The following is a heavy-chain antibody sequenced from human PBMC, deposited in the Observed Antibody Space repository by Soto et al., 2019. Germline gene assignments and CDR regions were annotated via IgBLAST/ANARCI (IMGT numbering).Heavy chain of an antibody. CDR1: GFMFSDYY. Sequence: QVQLVESGGGLVQPGGSLRLSCAVSGFMFSDYYMAWIHQAPGKGLEWISYISSSGNTIYYADSVKGRFTVSRDNANSTLHLQMNSLRADDTSLYYCARGVRSSLTAIGGFDPWGQGTLVTVSS. CDR3: ARGVRSSLTAIGGFDP. D-gene: IGHD2-21*02. CDR2: ISSSGNTI. V-gene: IGHV3-11*01. J-gene: IGHJ5*02.